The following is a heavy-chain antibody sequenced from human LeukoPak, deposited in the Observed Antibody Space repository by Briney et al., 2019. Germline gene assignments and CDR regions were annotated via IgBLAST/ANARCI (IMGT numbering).Heavy chain of an antibody. Sequence: SETLSLTCAVYGGSFSGYYWSWIRQPPGKGLEWIGYIYYSGSTNYNPSLKSRVTTSVDTSKNQFSLKLSSVTAADTAVYYCASSVVLGAFDIWGQGTMVTVSS. V-gene: IGHV4-59*01. CDR2: IYYSGST. D-gene: IGHD4/OR15-4a*01. CDR3: ASSVVLGAFDI. CDR1: GGSFSGYY. J-gene: IGHJ3*02.